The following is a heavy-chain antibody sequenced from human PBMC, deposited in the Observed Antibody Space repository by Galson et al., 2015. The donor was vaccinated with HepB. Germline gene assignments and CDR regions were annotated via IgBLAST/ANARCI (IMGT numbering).Heavy chain of an antibody. Sequence: SLRLSCAASGFTLSTYSMKWVRQAPGKGLEWVSYINSRGSKVYYADSVKGRFTISRDVAKNSLDLQMNSLRAEDTAVYYCATFCSSDNCYKGPSWGQGALVTVSS. CDR3: ATFCSSDNCYKGPS. CDR1: GFTLSTYS. V-gene: IGHV3-48*01. CDR2: INSRGSKV. D-gene: IGHD2-2*02. J-gene: IGHJ4*02.